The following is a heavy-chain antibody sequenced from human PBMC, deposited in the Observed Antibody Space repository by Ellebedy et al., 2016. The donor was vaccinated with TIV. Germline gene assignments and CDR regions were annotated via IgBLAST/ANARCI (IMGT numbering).Heavy chain of an antibody. Sequence: GSLRLSXTVSGGSISSYYWSWIRQPPGKGLEWIGYIYYSGSTNYNPSLKSRVTISVDTSKNQFSLKLSSVTAADTAVYYCARDVAGTFDYWGQGTLVTVSS. V-gene: IGHV4-59*01. CDR3: ARDVAGTFDY. CDR2: IYYSGST. CDR1: GGSISSYY. D-gene: IGHD6-19*01. J-gene: IGHJ4*02.